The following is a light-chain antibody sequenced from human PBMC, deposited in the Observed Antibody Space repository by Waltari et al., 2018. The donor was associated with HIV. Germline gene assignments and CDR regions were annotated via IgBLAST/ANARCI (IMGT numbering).Light chain of an antibody. V-gene: IGLV1-40*01. J-gene: IGLJ2*01. Sequence: QSVLTQPPSVSGAPGQRVTISCTGSSSNIGADYFVHWYQQLPGAAPKLLSNGDSDRPSVVPDRFSGSKSGTSASLAITGLQAGDEADYYGQSYDSSLSGPVVFGGGTKLTVL. CDR3: QSYDSSLSGPVV. CDR2: GDS. CDR1: SSNIGADYF.